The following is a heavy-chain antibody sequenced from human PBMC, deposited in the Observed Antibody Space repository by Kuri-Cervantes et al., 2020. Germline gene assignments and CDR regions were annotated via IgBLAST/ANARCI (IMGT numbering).Heavy chain of an antibody. CDR2: ISGSGTTT. V-gene: IGHV3-11*01. D-gene: IGHD6-13*01. J-gene: IGHJ5*02. CDR3: ARAAAAGISGWFDP. CDR1: GFTFSDYY. Sequence: GGSLRLSCAASGFTFSDYYMHWVRQAPGKGLEWVSYISGSGTTTYYVDFVKGRFTISRDNARDSLYLQMDSLRVEDTAIYYCARAAAAGISGWFDPWGQGTLVTVSS.